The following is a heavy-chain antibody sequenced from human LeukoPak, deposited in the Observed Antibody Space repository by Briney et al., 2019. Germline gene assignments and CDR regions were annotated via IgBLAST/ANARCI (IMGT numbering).Heavy chain of an antibody. V-gene: IGHV3-7*03. J-gene: IGHJ3*02. CDR2: MNQDGSGK. D-gene: IGHD2-15*01. Sequence: GGSLRLSCAASGVTFSSYWMSWVRQTPGKGLEWVANMNQDGSGKYYLDSVKGRFTISRDNAENSVFLQMNSLRAEDTGVYYCARDMGPNCIDIWGQGTIVTVSS. CDR1: GVTFSSYW. CDR3: ARDMGPNCIDI.